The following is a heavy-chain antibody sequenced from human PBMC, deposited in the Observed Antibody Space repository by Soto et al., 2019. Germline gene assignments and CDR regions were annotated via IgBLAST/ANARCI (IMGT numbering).Heavy chain of an antibody. CDR1: GGSISSGGYY. D-gene: IGHD1-1*01. Sequence: QVQLQESGPGLVKPSQTLSLTCTVSGGSISSGGYYWSWIRQHPGKGLEWIGYIYYSGSTYYNPSLKSRVSISVDTSKNQFSLKLSSVTAADTAVYYCARVGTYYYYYGMDVWGQGTTVTVSS. V-gene: IGHV4-31*03. CDR2: IYYSGST. CDR3: ARVGTYYYYYGMDV. J-gene: IGHJ6*02.